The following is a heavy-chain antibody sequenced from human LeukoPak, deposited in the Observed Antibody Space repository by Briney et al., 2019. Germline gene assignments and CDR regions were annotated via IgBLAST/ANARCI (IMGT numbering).Heavy chain of an antibody. CDR1: GGSFSGYY. D-gene: IGHD2-2*02. CDR2: INHSGST. Sequence: SETLSLTCAVYGGSFSGYYWSWIRQPPGKGLEWIGEINHSGSTNYNPSLKSRVTISVDTSKNQFPLKLSSVTAADTAVYYCARGKDALPAAIPNWFDPWGQGTLVTVSS. CDR3: ARGKDALPAAIPNWFDP. J-gene: IGHJ5*02. V-gene: IGHV4-34*01.